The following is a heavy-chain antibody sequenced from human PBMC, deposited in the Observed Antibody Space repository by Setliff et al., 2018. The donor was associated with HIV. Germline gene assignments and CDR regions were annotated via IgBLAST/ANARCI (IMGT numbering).Heavy chain of an antibody. J-gene: IGHJ4*02. CDR1: GYSFTSYW. Sequence: GESLKISCKGSGYSFTSYWIGWVRQMPGKGLEWMGIIYPGYSDTRYSPSFQGQVTISADKSISTAYLQWSSLKASDTAMYYCARRGYCSGGSCYFPYYFDYWGQGTLVTVSS. D-gene: IGHD2-15*01. CDR2: IYPGYSDT. CDR3: ARRGYCSGGSCYFPYYFDY. V-gene: IGHV5-51*01.